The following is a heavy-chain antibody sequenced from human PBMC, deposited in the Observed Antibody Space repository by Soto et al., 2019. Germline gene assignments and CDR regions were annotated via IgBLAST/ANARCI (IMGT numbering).Heavy chain of an antibody. Sequence: GGSLRLSCAASGFTFSSYGMHWVRQAPGKGLEWVAVISYDGSNKYYADSVKGRFTISRDNSKNTLYPQMNTLRAEDTAVYYCARDLGGSHDYWGRGTLVTVSS. V-gene: IGHV3-30*03. D-gene: IGHD3-16*01. CDR2: ISYDGSNK. J-gene: IGHJ4*02. CDR1: GFTFSSYG. CDR3: ARDLGGSHDY.